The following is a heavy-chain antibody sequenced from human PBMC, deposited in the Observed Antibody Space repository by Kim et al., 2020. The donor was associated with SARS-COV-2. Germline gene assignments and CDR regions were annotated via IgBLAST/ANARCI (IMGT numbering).Heavy chain of an antibody. CDR3: AREYYDYVWGSYGFDY. Sequence: KLQGRVTMTTDTSTSTAYMELRSLRSDDTAVYYCAREYYDYVWGSYGFDYWGQGTLVTVSS. J-gene: IGHJ4*02. V-gene: IGHV1-18*01. D-gene: IGHD3-16*01.